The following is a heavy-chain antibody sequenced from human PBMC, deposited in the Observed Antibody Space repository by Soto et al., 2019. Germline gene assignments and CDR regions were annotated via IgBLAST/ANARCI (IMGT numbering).Heavy chain of an antibody. V-gene: IGHV3-53*02. CDR3: ARDLRYSGDDSYYYYYGMDV. Sequence: EVQLVETGGGLIQPGGSLRLSYAASGFTVSSNYMSWVRQAPGKGLEWVSVIYSGGSTYYADSVKGRFTISRDNSKNTQYLQMNSLRAEDTAVYYCARDLRYSGDDSYYYYYGMDVWGQGATVTVSS. J-gene: IGHJ6*02. D-gene: IGHD5-12*01. CDR2: IYSGGST. CDR1: GFTVSSNY.